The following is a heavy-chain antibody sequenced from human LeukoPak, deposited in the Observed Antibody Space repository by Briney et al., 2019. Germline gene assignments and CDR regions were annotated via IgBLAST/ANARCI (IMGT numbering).Heavy chain of an antibody. CDR1: VDSISTYY. CDR3: ARLRWQLVGPYFDY. D-gene: IGHD1-26*01. V-gene: IGHV4-59*13. CDR2: IYSSGNT. J-gene: IGHJ4*02. Sequence: PSETLSLTCSFSVDSISTYYWSWIRQSPGKGREWIGHIYSSGNTDYNSSLKSRVTISVDTSKSQFSLRLSSVTATDTAVYYCARLRWQLVGPYFDYWGQGILVTVSS.